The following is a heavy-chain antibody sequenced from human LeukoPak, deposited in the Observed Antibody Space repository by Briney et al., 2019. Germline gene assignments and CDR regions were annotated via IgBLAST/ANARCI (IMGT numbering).Heavy chain of an antibody. Sequence: SEALSLTCAVYGGSFSGYYWSWIRQPPGKGLEWIGEINHSGSTNYNPSLKSRVTISVDTSKNQFSLKLSSVTAADTAVYYCATYYDYVWGSYRYHYWGQGTLVTVSS. CDR3: ATYYDYVWGSYRYHY. J-gene: IGHJ4*02. D-gene: IGHD3-16*02. CDR1: GGSFSGYY. V-gene: IGHV4-34*01. CDR2: INHSGST.